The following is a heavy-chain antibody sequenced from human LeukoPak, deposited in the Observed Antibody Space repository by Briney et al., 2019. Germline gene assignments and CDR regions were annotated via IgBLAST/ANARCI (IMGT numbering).Heavy chain of an antibody. Sequence: SETLSLTCSVSGGSIGSSGFYWVWIRQPPGKGLEWIGTVYYSGTTYYNPSLKSRVTISVDTSKNQFSLKLNSVTAADTAVYYCARQYTGCHDCWGLGTRVTVSS. CDR3: ARQYTGCHDC. V-gene: IGHV4-39*01. J-gene: IGHJ4*02. CDR1: GGSIGSSGFY. CDR2: VYYSGTT. D-gene: IGHD5-12*01.